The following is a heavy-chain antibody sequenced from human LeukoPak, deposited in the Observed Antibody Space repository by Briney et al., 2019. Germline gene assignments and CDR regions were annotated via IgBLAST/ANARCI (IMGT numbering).Heavy chain of an antibody. Sequence: SETLSLTCTVSGGSISSYYWSWIRQPPGKGLEWIGYIYYSGSTNYNPSLKSRVAISVDTSKNQFSLKLSSVTAADTAVYYCARVRATGRTYYFDYWGQGTLVTVSS. CDR2: IYYSGST. CDR3: ARVRATGRTYYFDY. D-gene: IGHD3-10*01. CDR1: GGSISSYY. V-gene: IGHV4-59*01. J-gene: IGHJ4*02.